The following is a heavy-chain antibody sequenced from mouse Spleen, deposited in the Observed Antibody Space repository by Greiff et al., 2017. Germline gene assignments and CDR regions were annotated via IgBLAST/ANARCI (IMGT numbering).Heavy chain of an antibody. V-gene: IGHV1-53*01. CDR3: ARAGITTATFAY. CDR2: INPSNGGT. Sequence: QVPLQQPGTELVKPGASVKLSCKASGYTFTSYWMHWVKQRPGQGLEWIGNINPSNGGTNYNEKFKSKATLTVDKSSSTAYMQLSSLTSEDSAVYYCARAGITTATFAYWGQGTLVTVSA. J-gene: IGHJ3*01. CDR1: GYTFTSYW. D-gene: IGHD1-2*01.